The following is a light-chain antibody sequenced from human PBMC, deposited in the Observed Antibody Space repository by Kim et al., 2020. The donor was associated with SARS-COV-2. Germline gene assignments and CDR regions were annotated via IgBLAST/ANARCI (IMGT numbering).Light chain of an antibody. Sequence: SSELTQDPAVSVALGQTVRLTCQGDSLRNYYATWYQQRPGQAPVLVLYGKYNRPSGIPDRFSGSASGNTASLTITGAQAEDEADYYCNSRDSSGDHVVFGGGNQPTVL. J-gene: IGLJ3*02. CDR3: NSRDSSGDHVV. V-gene: IGLV3-19*01. CDR1: SLRNYY. CDR2: GKY.